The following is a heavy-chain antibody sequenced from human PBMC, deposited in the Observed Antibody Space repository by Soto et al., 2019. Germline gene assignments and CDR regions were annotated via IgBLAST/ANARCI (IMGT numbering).Heavy chain of an antibody. J-gene: IGHJ4*02. D-gene: IGHD3-22*01. CDR2: ISYDGSNK. V-gene: IGHV3-30*18. CDR3: AKEHHRPLYYYDSSGYFDY. Sequence: GGSLRLSCAASGFTFSSYGMHWVRQAPGKGLEWVAVISYDGSNKYYADSVKGRFTISRDNSKNTLYLQMNSLRAEDTAVYYCAKEHHRPLYYYDSSGYFDYWGQGTLVTV. CDR1: GFTFSSYG.